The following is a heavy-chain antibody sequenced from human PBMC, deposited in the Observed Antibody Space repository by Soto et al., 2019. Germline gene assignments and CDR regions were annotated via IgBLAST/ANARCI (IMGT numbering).Heavy chain of an antibody. CDR1: GYTFTSYG. Sequence: GASVKVSCKASGYTFTSYGISWVRQAPGQGLEWMGWISAYNGNTNYAQKFQGRVTITADESTSTGYMELSSLRSEDTAVYYCARSPGGSSSLDIYYYYYYGMDVWGQGTTVTVSS. J-gene: IGHJ6*02. V-gene: IGHV1-18*01. CDR2: ISAYNGNT. CDR3: ARSPGGSSSLDIYYYYYYGMDV. D-gene: IGHD2-15*01.